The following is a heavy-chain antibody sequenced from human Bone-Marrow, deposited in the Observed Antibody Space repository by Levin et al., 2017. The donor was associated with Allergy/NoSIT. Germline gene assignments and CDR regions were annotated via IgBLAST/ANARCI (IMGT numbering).Heavy chain of an antibody. CDR3: ARDESIAAAGPFDY. J-gene: IGHJ4*02. CDR2: IYHSGST. D-gene: IGHD6-13*01. CDR1: GVSIRSYY. Sequence: SETLSLTCTVSGVSIRSYYWSWIRQPPGKGLEWIGYIYHSGSTNYNPSLKSRVSIAIDTSKNQFSLKLISVTAADTAMYYCARDESIAAAGPFDYWGQGTLVTVS. V-gene: IGHV4-59*01.